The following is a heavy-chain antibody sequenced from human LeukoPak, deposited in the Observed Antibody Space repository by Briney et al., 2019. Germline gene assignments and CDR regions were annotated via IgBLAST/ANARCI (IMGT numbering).Heavy chain of an antibody. CDR2: ISSSSSYI. CDR1: GFTFSSYS. V-gene: IGHV3-21*01. Sequence: GGSLRLSCAASGFTFSSYSMNWVRQAPGKGLEWVSSISSSSSYIYYADSVKGRFTISRDNAKNSLYLQMNSLRAEDTAVYYCARDRNYYDFWSGTSPNWFDPWGQGTLVTVSS. CDR3: ARDRNYYDFWSGTSPNWFDP. D-gene: IGHD3-3*01. J-gene: IGHJ5*02.